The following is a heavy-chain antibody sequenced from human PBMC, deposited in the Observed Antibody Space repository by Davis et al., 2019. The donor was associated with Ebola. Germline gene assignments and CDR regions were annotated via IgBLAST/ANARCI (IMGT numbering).Heavy chain of an antibody. CDR2: ISFSGDT. CDR3: ARFWSGYHPDYYFDY. J-gene: IGHJ4*02. D-gene: IGHD3-3*01. V-gene: IGHV4-4*09. Sequence: MPSETLSLTCTVSGVSITPYYWSWIRQPPGKGLEWIGSISFSGDTNYNPSLRSRVTISLDTSKKDFSLGLNSVTAVDTAVYYCARFWSGYHPDYYFDYWGQGTLVTVSS. CDR1: GVSITPYY.